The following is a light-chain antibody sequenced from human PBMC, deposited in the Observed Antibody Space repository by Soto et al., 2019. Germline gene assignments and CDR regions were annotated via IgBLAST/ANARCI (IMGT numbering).Light chain of an antibody. CDR3: ATWDDSLNGHVV. CDR2: SNN. CDR1: SYNIESKT. Sequence: QSVLTQPPSASGTPGQRVTISCSGSSYNIESKTVNWYQQLPGTAPKLLIYSNNQRPSGVPDRFSGSKSVTSASLAISGLQSEDEADYYCATWDDSLNGHVVFGGGTKLTVL. V-gene: IGLV1-44*01. J-gene: IGLJ2*01.